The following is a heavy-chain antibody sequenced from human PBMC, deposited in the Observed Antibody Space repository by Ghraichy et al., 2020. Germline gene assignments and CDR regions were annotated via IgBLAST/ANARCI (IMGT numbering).Heavy chain of an antibody. CDR1: GFTFSSYA. J-gene: IGHJ4*02. CDR3: ARDPYGDYTPPDY. V-gene: IGHV3-30-3*01. D-gene: IGHD4-17*01. Sequence: GESLNISCAASGFTFSSYAMHWVRQAPGKGLEWVAVISYDGSNKYYADSVKGRFTISRDNSKNTLYLQMNSLRAEDTAVYYCARDPYGDYTPPDYWGQGTLVTVSS. CDR2: ISYDGSNK.